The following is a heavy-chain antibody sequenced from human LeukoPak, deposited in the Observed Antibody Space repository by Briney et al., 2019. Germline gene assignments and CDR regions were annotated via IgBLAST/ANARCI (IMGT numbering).Heavy chain of an antibody. Sequence: ASVKVSCKASGYTFTSYDITWVRQATGQGLEWMGWMNPNSGNRGFAQKFQGRVTMTRNTSINTAYMELSGLRSEDTAVYYCARNNIGLDYWGQGTLVTVSS. CDR3: ARNNIGLDY. CDR2: MNPNSGNR. V-gene: IGHV1-8*01. D-gene: IGHD1/OR15-1a*01. CDR1: GYTFTSYD. J-gene: IGHJ4*02.